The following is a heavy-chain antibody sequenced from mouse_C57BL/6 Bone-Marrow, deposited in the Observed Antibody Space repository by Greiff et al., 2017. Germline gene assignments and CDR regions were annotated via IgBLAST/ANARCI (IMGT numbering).Heavy chain of an antibody. CDR1: GYTFTTYP. J-gene: IGHJ2*01. CDR2: FHPYNDDT. D-gene: IGHD1-1*01. CDR3: ARTPYYGSPYFDY. V-gene: IGHV1-47*01. Sequence: QVQLQQSGAELVKPGASVKMSCKASGYTFTTYPIEWMKQNHGKSLEWIGDFHPYNDDTKYNEKFKGKATLTVEKSSSSVYLELSRLKSDDSAVYYCARTPYYGSPYFDYWGQGTTLTVSS.